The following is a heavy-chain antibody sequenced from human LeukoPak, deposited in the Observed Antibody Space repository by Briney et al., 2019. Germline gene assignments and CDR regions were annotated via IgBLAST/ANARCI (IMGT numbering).Heavy chain of an antibody. Sequence: GGSLRLSCAASGFTFSDHSMNWVRQAPGKGLEWISYISSGGYIIYYADSVKGRFTISRDNAKNSLYLQMNSLRAEDTAVYYCARYGRGYCSSTSCYYDAFDIWGQGTMVTVSS. CDR3: ARYGRGYCSSTSCYYDAFDI. J-gene: IGHJ3*02. CDR1: GFTFSDHS. CDR2: ISSGGYII. D-gene: IGHD2-2*01. V-gene: IGHV3-48*04.